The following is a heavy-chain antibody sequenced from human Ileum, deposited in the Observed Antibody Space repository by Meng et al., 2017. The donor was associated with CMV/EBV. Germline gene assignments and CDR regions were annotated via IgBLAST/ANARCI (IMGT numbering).Heavy chain of an antibody. J-gene: IGHJ4*02. V-gene: IGHV4-59*01. CDR3: ARGAIAAAGTYYLDY. Sequence: GSLRLSCTVSGGSISSYYWSWIRQPPGKGLEWIGYIYYSGSTNYNPSLKSRVTISVDTSKNQFSLKLSAVTAADTAVYYCARGAIAAAGTYYLDYWGQGTLVTVSS. CDR1: GGSISSYY. D-gene: IGHD6-13*01. CDR2: IYYSGST.